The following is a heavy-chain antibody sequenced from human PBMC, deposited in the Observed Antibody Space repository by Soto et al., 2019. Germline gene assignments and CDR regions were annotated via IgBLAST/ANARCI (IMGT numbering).Heavy chain of an antibody. J-gene: IGHJ4*02. D-gene: IGHD3-10*01. Sequence: QVQLQESGPGLIKPSETLSLTCAVSGGSVTSGGYYWTWVRQVPGKGLEWIGYINYSGSTSYNPSLESRGTISRDTSKNHVSLRLTSVTAADTAVYYCASLYSNVYNPRGYWGQGVLVTVTS. CDR2: INYSGST. CDR3: ASLYSNVYNPRGY. CDR1: GGSVTSGGYY. V-gene: IGHV4-31*11.